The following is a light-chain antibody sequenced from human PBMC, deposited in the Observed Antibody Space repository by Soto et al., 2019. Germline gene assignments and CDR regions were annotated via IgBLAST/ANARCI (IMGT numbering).Light chain of an antibody. CDR1: SSDVGGYNY. CDR2: EVT. CDR3: SSYTSSSSLV. V-gene: IGLV2-14*01. Sequence: QSALTQPASVSGSPGQSITIYCTGTSSDVGGYNYVSWYQQHPGKAPKLLIYEVTNRPSGVSDRFSGSKSGNTASLTISGLLTEDETDYYCSSYTSSSSLVFGTGTKLTVL. J-gene: IGLJ1*01.